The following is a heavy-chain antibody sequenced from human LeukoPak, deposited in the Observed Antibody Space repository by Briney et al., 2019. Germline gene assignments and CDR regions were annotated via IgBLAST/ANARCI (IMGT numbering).Heavy chain of an antibody. CDR1: GFTFSRYW. Sequence: PGGSLRLSCAASGFTFSRYWITWVRQAPGKGLEWVANIKQDESEKYYVDSVKGRFTISGDNAKNSLYLQMNSLRAEDTAVYYCARGLAVTARGSFDIWGQGTMVTVSS. CDR2: IKQDESEK. J-gene: IGHJ3*02. V-gene: IGHV3-7*03. D-gene: IGHD6-19*01. CDR3: ARGLAVTARGSFDI.